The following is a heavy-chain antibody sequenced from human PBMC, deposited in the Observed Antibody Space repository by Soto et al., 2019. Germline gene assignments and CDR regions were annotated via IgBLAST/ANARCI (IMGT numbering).Heavy chain of an antibody. Sequence: PEKLSHTYTVSGGSVSSRFYYYNWIRQPPGKGLEWIGYIYDSVTSNYNSSLESRLTISVDTSKNLFSLRLSSVTAADTAVYYFSGADRPNYYHGFKMWGLG. CDR1: GGSVSSRFYY. CDR2: IYDSVTS. D-gene: IGHD1-7*01. V-gene: IGHV4-61*01. CDR3: SGADRPNYYHGFKM. J-gene: IGHJ3*02.